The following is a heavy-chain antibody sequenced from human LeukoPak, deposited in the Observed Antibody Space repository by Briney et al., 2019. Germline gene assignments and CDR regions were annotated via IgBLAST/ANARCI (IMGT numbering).Heavy chain of an antibody. CDR2: INPNIGGT. CDR1: GYSFTNYY. Sequence: ASVKVSCKTSGYSFTNYYMHWVRHAPGQGLEWMGWINPNIGGTSSAQKFQGRVTMTRDTSISTVYMEVSWLTSDDTAIYYCARADRLHGGPYLIGPWGQGTLVTVSS. J-gene: IGHJ5*02. CDR3: ARADRLHGGPYLIGP. D-gene: IGHD2-21*01. V-gene: IGHV1-2*02.